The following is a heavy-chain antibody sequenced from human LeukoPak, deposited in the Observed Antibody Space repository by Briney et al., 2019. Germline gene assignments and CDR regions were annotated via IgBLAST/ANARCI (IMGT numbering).Heavy chain of an antibody. CDR3: AKIHDILTGYSQYTYYFDY. J-gene: IGHJ4*02. CDR2: XXXXGGST. Sequence: PGGSLRLSCAASGFTFSSYAMSWVRQAPGKGLEXXXXXXXXGGSTYYADSVKGRFTISRDNSKNTLHLQMNSLRAEDTAVYYCAKIHDILTGYSQYTYYFDYWGQGTLVTVSP. V-gene: IGHV3-23*01. D-gene: IGHD3-9*01. CDR1: GFTFSSYA.